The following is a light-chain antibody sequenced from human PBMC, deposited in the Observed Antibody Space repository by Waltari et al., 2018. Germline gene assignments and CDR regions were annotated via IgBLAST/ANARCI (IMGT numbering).Light chain of an antibody. J-gene: IGLJ3*02. CDR3: SSRNGRANQVV. CDR1: SLSTSY. V-gene: IGLV3-19*01. Sequence: SSELTQDPAVSVPLGQTVRFTCQGDSLSTSYARWYQLKPGQAPVLVIYGKDKRPSGIPDRISGYSSGTTSSLTITGAQAEDEADYYCSSRNGRANQVVFAGGTKVTVL. CDR2: GKD.